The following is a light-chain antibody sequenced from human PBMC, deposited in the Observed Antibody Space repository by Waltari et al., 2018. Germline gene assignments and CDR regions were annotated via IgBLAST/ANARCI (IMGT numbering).Light chain of an antibody. Sequence: DIVLTQSPDPLAVSLGERATINCKPSQSVLYSSNNKNYLAWYLQKPRNPPNLLISWALTRESGVPARFSDGGSGTDFTLTLISLQAEGVAVYYCQKYYSTRTFGKGTKVEIK. CDR2: WAL. CDR1: QSVLYSSNNKNY. CDR3: QKYYSTRT. V-gene: IGKV4-1*01. J-gene: IGKJ1*01.